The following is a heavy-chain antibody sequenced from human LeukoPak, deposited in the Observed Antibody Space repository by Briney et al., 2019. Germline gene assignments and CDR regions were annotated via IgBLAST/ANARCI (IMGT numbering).Heavy chain of an antibody. J-gene: IGHJ4*02. CDR2: IGSSGSTI. V-gene: IGHV3-48*03. CDR3: AREGGYSYGAPDY. D-gene: IGHD5-18*01. Sequence: GGSLRLSCAASGFTFSSYEMNWVRQAPGKGLEWVSYIGSSGSTIYYADSVKGRFTISRDNAKNSLYLQMNSPRAEDTAVYYCAREGGYSYGAPDYWGQGTLVTVSS. CDR1: GFTFSSYE.